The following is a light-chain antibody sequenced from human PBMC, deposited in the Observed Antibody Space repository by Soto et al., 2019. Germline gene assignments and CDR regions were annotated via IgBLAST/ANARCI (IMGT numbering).Light chain of an antibody. J-gene: IGLJ3*02. CDR2: GNN. CDR3: ATWDDSLNGWV. CDR1: SSNIGSNT. Sequence: QAVVTQPPSASGTPGQTVAISCSGSSSNIGSNTVNWYQQFPGTAPKLLIYGNNQRPSGVPDRLSGSKSDTSASLAISGLLSEDESDYYCATWDDSLNGWVFGGGTKLTVL. V-gene: IGLV1-44*01.